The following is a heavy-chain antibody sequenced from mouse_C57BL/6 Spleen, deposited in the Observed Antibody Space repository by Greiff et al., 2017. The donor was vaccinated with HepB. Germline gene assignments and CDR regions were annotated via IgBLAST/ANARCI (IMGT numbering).Heavy chain of an antibody. V-gene: IGHV5-4*01. J-gene: IGHJ4*01. D-gene: IGHD1-1*01. CDR2: ISDGGSYT. CDR1: GFTFSSYA. CDR3: ARDTTTEAMDY. Sequence: DVKLVESGGGLVKPGGSLKLSCAASGFTFSSYAMSWVRQTPEKRLEWVATISDGGSYTYYPDNVKGRFNISRDNAKNNLYLQMSHLKSEDTAMYYCARDTTTEAMDYWGQGTSVTVSS.